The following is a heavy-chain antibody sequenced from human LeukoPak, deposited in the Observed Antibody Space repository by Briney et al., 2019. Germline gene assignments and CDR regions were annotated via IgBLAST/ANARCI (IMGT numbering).Heavy chain of an antibody. CDR1: GGTFSSYA. V-gene: IGHV1-69*04. Sequence: GASVKVSCKASGGTFSSYAISWVRQAPGQGLEWMGRIIPILGIANYAQKFQGRVTITADKSTSTAYMELSSLRSEDTAVYYCAREVPAVPAAVDYWGQGTLVTVSS. CDR2: IIPILGIA. D-gene: IGHD2-2*01. J-gene: IGHJ4*02. CDR3: AREVPAVPAAVDY.